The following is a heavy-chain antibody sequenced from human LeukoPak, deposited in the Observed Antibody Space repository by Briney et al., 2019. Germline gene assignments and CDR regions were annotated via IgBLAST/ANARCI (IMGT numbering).Heavy chain of an antibody. J-gene: IGHJ4*02. CDR3: ARTVVVAAIGFDY. V-gene: IGHV3-66*01. CDR1: GFTVSSNY. CDR2: IYSGGST. Sequence: GGSLRLSCAASGFTVSSNYMSWVRQAPGKGLEWVSVIYSGGSTYYADSVKGRFTISRDNAKNSLYLQMNSLRAEDTAVYYCARTVVVAAIGFDYWGQGTLVTVSS. D-gene: IGHD2-15*01.